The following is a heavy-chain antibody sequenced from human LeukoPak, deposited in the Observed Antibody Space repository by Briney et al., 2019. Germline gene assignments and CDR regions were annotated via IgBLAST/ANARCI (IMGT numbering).Heavy chain of an antibody. CDR3: ARGPYCSGGSCYGMDV. V-gene: IGHV4-59*12. Sequence: PSETLSLTCTVSGGSFSSYYWNWIRQSPGEGPEWIGFVFYGGSTNYNPSLKSRVTISVDTSKNQFSLKLSSVTAADTAVYYCARGPYCSGGSCYGMDVWGQGTTVTVPS. CDR1: GGSFSSYY. CDR2: VFYGGST. D-gene: IGHD2-15*01. J-gene: IGHJ6*02.